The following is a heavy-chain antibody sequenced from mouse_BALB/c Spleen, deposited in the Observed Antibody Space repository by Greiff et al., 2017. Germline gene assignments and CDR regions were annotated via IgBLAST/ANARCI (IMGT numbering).Heavy chain of an antibody. CDR3: TRGQFILRAMGY. Sequence: VQLQQSGTVLARPGASVKMSCKASGYSFTSYWMHWVKQRPGQGLEWIGAIYPGNSDTSYNQKFKGKAKLTAVTSASTAYMELSSLTNEDSAVYYCTRGQFILRAMGYWGQGTSVTVSS. D-gene: IGHD1-1*01. CDR2: IYPGNSDT. CDR1: GYSFTSYW. V-gene: IGHV1-5*01. J-gene: IGHJ4*01.